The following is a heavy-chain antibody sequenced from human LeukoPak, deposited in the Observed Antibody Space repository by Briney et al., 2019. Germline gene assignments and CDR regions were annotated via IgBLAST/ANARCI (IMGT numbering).Heavy chain of an antibody. J-gene: IGHJ3*02. D-gene: IGHD3-22*01. V-gene: IGHV4-4*07. CDR1: GFTFSSYA. CDR2: IYTSGST. Sequence: GSLRLSCAASGFTFSSYAMSWIRQPAGKGLEWIGRIYTSGSTYYNPSLKGRVTMSVDTSKNQFSLKLSSVTAADTAVYYCARDQGYYYDTSGYYDAFDIWGQGTMVTVSS. CDR3: ARDQGYYYDTSGYYDAFDI.